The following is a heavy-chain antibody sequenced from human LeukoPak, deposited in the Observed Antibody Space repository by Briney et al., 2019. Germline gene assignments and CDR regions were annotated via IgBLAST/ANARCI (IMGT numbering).Heavy chain of an antibody. CDR3: AKDLRGPAAGTWYFDL. Sequence: GGSLRLSCAASKFSLTTFSMGWVRQAPGKGLEWVSGITASGDRTHYSDSVKGRFTISRDNSKSTLYLQMNSQRADDSATYFCAKDLRGPAAGTWYFDLWGRGTLVTVSS. D-gene: IGHD6-13*01. V-gene: IGHV3-23*01. CDR2: ITASGDRT. J-gene: IGHJ2*01. CDR1: KFSLTTFS.